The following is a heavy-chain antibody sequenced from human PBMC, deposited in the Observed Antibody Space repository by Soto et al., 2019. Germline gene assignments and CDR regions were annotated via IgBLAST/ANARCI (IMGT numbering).Heavy chain of an antibody. CDR3: AKNPESYAWGLEGYCDY. CDR2: ISYDGSDK. D-gene: IGHD3-16*01. CDR1: GFTFSSYG. J-gene: IGHJ4*02. Sequence: LRLSCAASGFTFSSYGMNWVRQAPGKGLEWVAIISYDGSDKYYADSVKGRFTISRDNSKNTLYLQMNSLRGEDTAVYYCAKNPESYAWGLEGYCDYWGQGTQVTVSS. V-gene: IGHV3-30*18.